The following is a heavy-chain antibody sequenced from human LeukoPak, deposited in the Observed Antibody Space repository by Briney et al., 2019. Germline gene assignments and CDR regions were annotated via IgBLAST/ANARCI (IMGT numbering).Heavy chain of an antibody. Sequence: SETLSLTRSVSDVSISSHYWSWLRQPPGKGLEWIAYMRDTVNTKDNPSFKSRLTLSADTSKNQFSLRLSSVTAADSAVYYCATIKRGNIYGYFDFWGQGILVTVSS. D-gene: IGHD5-18*01. CDR3: ATIKRGNIYGYFDF. J-gene: IGHJ4*02. V-gene: IGHV4-59*11. CDR2: MRDTVNT. CDR1: DVSISSHY.